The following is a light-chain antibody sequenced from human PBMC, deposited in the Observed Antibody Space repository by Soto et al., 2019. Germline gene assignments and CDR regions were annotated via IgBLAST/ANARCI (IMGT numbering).Light chain of an antibody. V-gene: IGKV3-20*01. CDR3: QQYATSARLT. CDR2: AAS. Sequence: EIVLTQSPGTLSWSLGERATLSCRASQSVSQYLAWYQQKPGQAPRLLIYAASSRASGIPDRFSGSGSGTDFTLTINGLEPEVFAVYYCQQYATSARLTFGPGTNVDI. CDR1: QSVSQY. J-gene: IGKJ3*01.